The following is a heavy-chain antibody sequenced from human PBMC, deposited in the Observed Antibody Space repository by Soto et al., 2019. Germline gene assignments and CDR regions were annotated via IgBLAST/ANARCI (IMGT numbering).Heavy chain of an antibody. Sequence: GALRLTCAASGFSLSTNTMHGVLQVPCKGLEWVACISNDGRRRYYADFVKGRFTISRDTGNNILYLEMNSLRAADTSLYYCARVATAMTYDFWGQGTPVTVYS. CDR1: GFSLSTNT. V-gene: IGHV3-30*04. J-gene: IGHJ4*02. CDR2: ISNDGRRR. CDR3: ARVATAMTYDF. D-gene: IGHD5-18*01.